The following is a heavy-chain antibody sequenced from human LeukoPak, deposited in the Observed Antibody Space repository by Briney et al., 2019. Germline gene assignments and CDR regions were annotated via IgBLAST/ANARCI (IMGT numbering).Heavy chain of an antibody. Sequence: SETLSLTCTVSGGSISSSSYYWAWIRQPPGKGLEWIGSIYYSGSTYYKPSLKSRLTISVDTSKNQFSLKLTSVTAADTAVYYCAGLVGTASYYFDFWGLGSLVSVSS. CDR3: AGLVGTASYYFDF. CDR1: GGSISSSSYY. CDR2: IYYSGST. J-gene: IGHJ4*02. D-gene: IGHD6-19*01. V-gene: IGHV4-39*01.